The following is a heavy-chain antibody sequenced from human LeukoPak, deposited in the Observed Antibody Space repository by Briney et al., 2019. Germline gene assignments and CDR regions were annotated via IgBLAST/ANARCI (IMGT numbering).Heavy chain of an antibody. CDR2: ISNSDNDI. J-gene: IGHJ4*02. Sequence: PGWALRLSCAASGFIFSDYYMSWLRQTPGKGLEWISYISNSDNDIYYAGSVKGRFTISRDNTRNSLFLQMNSLRPDDTAVYYCASGSSSVGYWGQGTLVTVSP. D-gene: IGHD6-6*01. CDR1: GFIFSDYY. V-gene: IGHV3-11*01. CDR3: ASGSSSVGY.